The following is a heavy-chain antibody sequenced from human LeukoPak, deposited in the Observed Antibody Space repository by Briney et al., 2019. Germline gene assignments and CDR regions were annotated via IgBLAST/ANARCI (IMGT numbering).Heavy chain of an antibody. CDR2: IYYSGST. Sequence: SETLSLTCTVSGDSISNYYWNWIRQPPGKGLEWIGYIYYSGSTYYNPSLKSRVTISVDTSKNQFSLKLSSVTAADTAVYYCAGHHPRNTVDFWGQGTLVTVSS. J-gene: IGHJ4*02. CDR3: AGHHPRNTVDF. V-gene: IGHV4-59*08. D-gene: IGHD2/OR15-2a*01. CDR1: GDSISNYY.